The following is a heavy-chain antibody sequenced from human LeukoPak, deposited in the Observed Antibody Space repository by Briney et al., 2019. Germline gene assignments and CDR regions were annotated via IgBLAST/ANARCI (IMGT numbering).Heavy chain of an antibody. J-gene: IGHJ4*02. V-gene: IGHV4-39*01. CDR3: ARRAIFGNFDY. CDR1: GDSISSSSYY. D-gene: IGHD3-3*01. Sequence: SETLSLTCTVSGDSISSSSYYWGWIRQPPGKGLEWIGSIYYSGSTYYNPSLKSRVTIFVDTSKMQFSLKLSSVTAADTAVYYCARRAIFGNFDYWGQGTLVTVSS. CDR2: IYYSGST.